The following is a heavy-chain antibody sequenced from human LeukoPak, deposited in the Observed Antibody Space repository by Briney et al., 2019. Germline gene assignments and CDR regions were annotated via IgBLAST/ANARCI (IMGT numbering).Heavy chain of an antibody. Sequence: GGSLRLSCAASGFTFSSYGMHWVRQAPGKGLEWVAVISYDGSNKYYADSVKGRFTISRDNSKNTLYLQMSSLRAEDTAVYYCAKDDGGSYFDYWGQGTLVTVSS. V-gene: IGHV3-30*18. CDR2: ISYDGSNK. CDR3: AKDDGGSYFDY. D-gene: IGHD1-26*01. J-gene: IGHJ4*02. CDR1: GFTFSSYG.